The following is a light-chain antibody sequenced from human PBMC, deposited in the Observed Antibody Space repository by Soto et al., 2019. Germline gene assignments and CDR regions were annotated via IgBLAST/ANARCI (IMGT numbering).Light chain of an antibody. V-gene: IGLV3-10*01. Sequence: SYELTQPPSVSVSPGQTARITCSGDGLAKTYTYWYQQNSGPPPVLVIDEDIIRPSGMPERFSASSSGTMATLTISGAQVEDEADYYCFSTDSTGFGGGTKLTVL. CDR1: GLAKTY. J-gene: IGLJ2*01. CDR2: EDI. CDR3: FSTDSTG.